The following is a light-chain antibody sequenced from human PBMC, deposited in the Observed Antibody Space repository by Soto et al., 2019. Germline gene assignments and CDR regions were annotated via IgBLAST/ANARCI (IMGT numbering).Light chain of an antibody. V-gene: IGKV3-11*01. CDR3: QQSSNLIT. CDR2: DAS. CDR1: QSVSSY. Sequence: EIVLTQSPATLSLSPGGRATLSCRASQSVSSYLAWYQQKPGQAPRLLIYDASNRATGIPARFSGSGSGTDFTLTISSLEPEDFAVYYCQQSSNLITFGQGTRLEIK. J-gene: IGKJ5*01.